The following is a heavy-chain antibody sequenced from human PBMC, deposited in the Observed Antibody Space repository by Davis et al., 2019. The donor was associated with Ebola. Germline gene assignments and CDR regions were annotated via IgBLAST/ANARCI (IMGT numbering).Heavy chain of an antibody. Sequence: GGSLRLSCVASGFRFSTYTMNWVRQAPGKGLEWISYISSSSTNIFYADSVKGRFTVSRDNAKSSLFLQMNSLRGEDAAVYYCARGGRWYDIMTEASLMDVWGKGTTVAVSP. CDR2: ISSSSTNI. CDR3: ARGGRWYDIMTEASLMDV. J-gene: IGHJ6*04. D-gene: IGHD3-9*01. CDR1: GFRFSTYT. V-gene: IGHV3-48*01.